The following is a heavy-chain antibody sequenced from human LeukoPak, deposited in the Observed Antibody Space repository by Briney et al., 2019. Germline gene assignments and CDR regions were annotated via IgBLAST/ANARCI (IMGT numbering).Heavy chain of an antibody. J-gene: IGHJ4*02. CDR2: ISWNSGYK. D-gene: IGHD6-19*01. CDR1: GFTFDNYA. CDR3: AKVRGTYSSGYFFDY. V-gene: IGHV3-9*01. Sequence: GRSLRLSCAASGFTFDNYAMHWVRHAPGKGLEWLSIISWNSGYKGYADSVKGRFTISRDNAKKSLDLQMNSLRAEDTAFYYCAKVRGTYSSGYFFDYWGQGTLVTVSS.